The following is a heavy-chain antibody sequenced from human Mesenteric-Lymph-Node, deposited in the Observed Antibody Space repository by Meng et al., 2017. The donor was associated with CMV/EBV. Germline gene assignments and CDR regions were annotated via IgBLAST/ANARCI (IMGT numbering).Heavy chain of an antibody. J-gene: IGHJ4*02. CDR2: INHSGST. V-gene: IGHV4-34*01. CDR1: SGYY. Sequence: SGYYWSWIRQPPGKGLEWIGEINHSGSTNYNPSLKSRVTISVDTSKNQFSLKLSSVTAADTAVYYCARDGRKTRGYSYGYMYYFDYWGQGTLVTVSS. D-gene: IGHD5-18*01. CDR3: ARDGRKTRGYSYGYMYYFDY.